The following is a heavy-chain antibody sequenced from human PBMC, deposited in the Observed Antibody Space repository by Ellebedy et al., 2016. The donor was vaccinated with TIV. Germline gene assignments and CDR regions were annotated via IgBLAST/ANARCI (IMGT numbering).Heavy chain of an antibody. D-gene: IGHD2-15*01. Sequence: SETLSLTXAVYGGSFSGYYWSWIRQPPGKGLEWIGEINHSGSTNYNPSLKSRVTISVDTSKNQFSLKLSSVTAADTAVYYCARVRSRRYCSGGSCSTPGYYYGMDVWGQGTTVTVSS. V-gene: IGHV4-34*01. CDR3: ARVRSRRYCSGGSCSTPGYYYGMDV. J-gene: IGHJ6*02. CDR1: GGSFSGYY. CDR2: INHSGST.